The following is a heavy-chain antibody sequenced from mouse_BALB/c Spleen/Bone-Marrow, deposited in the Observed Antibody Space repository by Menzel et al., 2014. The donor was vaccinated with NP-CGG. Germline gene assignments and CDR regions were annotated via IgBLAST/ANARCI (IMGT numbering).Heavy chain of an antibody. CDR3: TRPTATSDY. Sequence: QVQLQQPGAELVRPGSSVKISCKASGYAFSAYWMNWVKRRPGQGLEWIGQIYPGDGDTNYNGKFKGKATLTADKSSSTAYMQLSSLTSEDSAVYFCTRPTATSDYWGQGTTLTVSS. CDR2: IYPGDGDT. J-gene: IGHJ2*01. V-gene: IGHV1-80*01. D-gene: IGHD1-2*01. CDR1: GYAFSAYW.